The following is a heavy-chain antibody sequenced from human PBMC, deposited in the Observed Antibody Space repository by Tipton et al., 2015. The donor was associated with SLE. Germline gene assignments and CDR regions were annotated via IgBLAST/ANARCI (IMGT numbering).Heavy chain of an antibody. J-gene: IGHJ4*02. CDR3: ARGGGSPSY. V-gene: IGHV4-59*11. CDR2: VYYNGNT. CDR1: GGSMSSLY. D-gene: IGHD2-15*01. Sequence: TLSLTCTVSGGSMSSLYWSWIRQSPGKGLEWIGYVYYNGNTNYNPSLKSRLTISVDVPKNQFSLKLTSVTAADTAVHYCARGGGSPSYWGQGTLVTVSS.